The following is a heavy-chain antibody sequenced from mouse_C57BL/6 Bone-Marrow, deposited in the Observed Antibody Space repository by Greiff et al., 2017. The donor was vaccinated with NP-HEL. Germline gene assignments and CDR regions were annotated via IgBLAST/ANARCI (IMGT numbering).Heavy chain of an antibody. CDR1: GYAFSSYW. CDR2: IYPGDGDT. CDR3: ARNGITTVVAKDWYFDV. J-gene: IGHJ1*03. V-gene: IGHV1-80*01. D-gene: IGHD1-1*01. Sequence: LVESGAELVKPGASVKISCKASGYAFSSYWMNWVKQRPGKGLEWIGQIYPGDGDTNYNGKFKGKATLTADKSSSTAYMQLSSLTSEDSAVYFCARNGITTVVAKDWYFDVWGTGTTVTVSS.